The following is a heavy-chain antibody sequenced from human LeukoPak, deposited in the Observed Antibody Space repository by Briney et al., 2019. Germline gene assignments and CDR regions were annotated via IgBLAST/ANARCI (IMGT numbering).Heavy chain of an antibody. CDR2: IIPIFGTA. J-gene: IGHJ6*03. CDR1: GGTFSSYA. V-gene: IGHV1-69*06. CDR3: ATTSITGTTFYYYYMDV. Sequence: GASVKVSRKASGGTFSSYAISWVRQAPGQGLEWMGGIIPIFGTANYAQKFQGRVTITADKSTSTAYMELSSLRSEDTAVYYCATTSITGTTFYYYYMDVWGKGTTVTVSS. D-gene: IGHD1-7*01.